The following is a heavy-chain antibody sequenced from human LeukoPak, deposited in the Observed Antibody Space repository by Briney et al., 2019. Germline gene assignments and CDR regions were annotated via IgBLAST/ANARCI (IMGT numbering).Heavy chain of an antibody. D-gene: IGHD1-26*01. CDR1: GFNFSNYS. CDR3: VPSATDY. J-gene: IGHJ4*02. Sequence: GGSLRLSCAASGFNFSNYSMNWVRQAPGKGLDWVATITGSTTYIYYSESVKGRFIISRDNAKSSLYLQMNSLRVEDTGVYYCVPSATDYWGQGTLVTVSS. V-gene: IGHV3-21*01. CDR2: ITGSTTYI.